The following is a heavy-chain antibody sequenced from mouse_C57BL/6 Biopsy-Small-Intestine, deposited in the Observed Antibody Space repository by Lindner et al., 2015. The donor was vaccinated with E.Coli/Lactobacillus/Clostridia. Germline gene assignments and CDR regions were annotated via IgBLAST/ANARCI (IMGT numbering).Heavy chain of an antibody. CDR1: GFAFSSYW. D-gene: IGHD1-1*02. Sequence: VQLQESGAELVRPGASVKISCKASGFAFSSYWMNWVKQRPGKGLEWIGQIYPGDVDTDYNGKFKGKATLTADRSSTTAYMQLSSLTSEDSAVYFCVRSGWEGFDYWGQGTTLTVSS. CDR3: VRSGWEGFDY. CDR2: IYPGDVDT. V-gene: IGHV1-80*01. J-gene: IGHJ2*01.